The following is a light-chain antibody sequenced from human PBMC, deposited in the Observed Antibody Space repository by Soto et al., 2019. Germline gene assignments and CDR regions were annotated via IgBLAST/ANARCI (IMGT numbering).Light chain of an antibody. J-gene: IGKJ2*01. CDR2: DAS. Sequence: EIVLTQSPATLSLSPGERATLSCRASQSVSGYLAWYQHRPGQAPSLLIFDASNRATGIPARFSGSGSGTDFTLTLSSLDPEDSAVYYCHQRSNWPAFTFGQGTKLEIK. CDR1: QSVSGY. V-gene: IGKV3-11*01. CDR3: HQRSNWPAFT.